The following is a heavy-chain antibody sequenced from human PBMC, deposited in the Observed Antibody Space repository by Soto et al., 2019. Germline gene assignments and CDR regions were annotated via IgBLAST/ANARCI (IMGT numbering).Heavy chain of an antibody. Sequence: QVQLVESGGGVVQPGTSLRLSCAASGFTFSNYAMYWVRQAPGKGLEWVAAIWYDGSNQYYAGSVKGRFTISRDKAKNALELQMSSLGVEDTGVYYCAGVRTGTAMSIIAYWGHGTLVTVSS. CDR2: IWYDGSNQ. V-gene: IGHV3-33*01. J-gene: IGHJ4*01. CDR3: AGVRTGTAMSIIAY. D-gene: IGHD5-18*01. CDR1: GFTFSNYA.